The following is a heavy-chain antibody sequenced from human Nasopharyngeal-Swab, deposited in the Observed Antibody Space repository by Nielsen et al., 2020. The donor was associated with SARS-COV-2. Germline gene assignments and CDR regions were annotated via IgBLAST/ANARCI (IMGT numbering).Heavy chain of an antibody. J-gene: IGHJ6*02. CDR3: ARATPWDV. Sequence: GGSLRLSCAASGFIFSDYYMTWIRQVPGKGLEWVSFISRGGESIYYADSVKGRFTISRDNSKNTLYLQMNSLRAEDTAVYYCARATPWDVWGQGTTVTVSS. D-gene: IGHD2-15*01. CDR2: ISRGGESI. CDR1: GFIFSDYY. V-gene: IGHV3-11*01.